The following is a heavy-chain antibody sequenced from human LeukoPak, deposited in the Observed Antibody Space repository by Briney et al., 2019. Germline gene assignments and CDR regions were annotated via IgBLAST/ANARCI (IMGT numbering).Heavy chain of an antibody. D-gene: IGHD3-3*01. V-gene: IGHV4-61*02. CDR1: GGSISSGSYY. Sequence: SQTLSLTCTVSGGSISSGSYYWSWIRQPAGKGLEWIGRIYTSGSTNYNPSLKSRVTISVDTSKNQFSLKLSSVTAADTAVYYCARREGDFWSGYYFDYWGQGTLVTVSS. CDR3: ARREGDFWSGYYFDY. J-gene: IGHJ4*02. CDR2: IYTSGST.